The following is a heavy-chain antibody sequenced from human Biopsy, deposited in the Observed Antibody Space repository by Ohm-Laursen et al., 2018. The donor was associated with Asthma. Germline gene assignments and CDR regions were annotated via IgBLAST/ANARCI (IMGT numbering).Heavy chain of an antibody. CDR3: ALSQFDY. CDR1: GYTFTSYY. CDR2: INPPTGDT. J-gene: IGHJ4*02. V-gene: IGHV1-46*01. Sequence: SVKVSCRASGYTFTSYYIHWVRQAPGQGLEWVGIINPPTGDTSYAQKFLGRVTVTRDTSTSTVYMELSSLRSEDTAVYYCALSQFDYWGQGTLLTVPS.